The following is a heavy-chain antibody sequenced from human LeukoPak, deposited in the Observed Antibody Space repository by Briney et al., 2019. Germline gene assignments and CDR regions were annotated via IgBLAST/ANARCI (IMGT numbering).Heavy chain of an antibody. D-gene: IGHD6-13*01. CDR2: IYYSGST. CDR3: ARFLYSSSYAFDI. V-gene: IGHV4-59*01. CDR1: GGSISSYY. Sequence: SETLSLTCTVSGGSISSYYWRWIRQPPGKGLEWIGYIYYSGSTNYNPSLKSRVTISVDASKNQFSLKLSSVTAADTAVYYCARFLYSSSYAFDIWGQGTMVSVSS. J-gene: IGHJ3*02.